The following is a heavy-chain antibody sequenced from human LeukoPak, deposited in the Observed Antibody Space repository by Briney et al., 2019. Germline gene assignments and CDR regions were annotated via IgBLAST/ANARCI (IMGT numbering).Heavy chain of an antibody. Sequence: SETLSLTCAVYGGSFSGYYWSWIRQPPGKGLEWIGEINHSGSTNYNPSLKSRVTISVDTSKNQFSLKLSSVTAADTAVYYCARSGGDYDYYYYMDVWGKGTTVTVSS. J-gene: IGHJ6*03. V-gene: IGHV4-34*01. CDR1: GGSFSGYY. D-gene: IGHD2-21*02. CDR2: INHSGST. CDR3: ARSGGDYDYYYYMDV.